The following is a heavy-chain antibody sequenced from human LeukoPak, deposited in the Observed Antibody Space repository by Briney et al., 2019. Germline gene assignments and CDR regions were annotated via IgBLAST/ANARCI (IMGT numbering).Heavy chain of an antibody. D-gene: IGHD6-19*01. CDR1: GYTFTSYD. V-gene: IGHV1-8*01. CDR3: ARGVFETKPGIAVAVFRLDH. CDR2: MNPNSGNT. Sequence: ASVKVSCKASGYTFTSYDINWVRQATGQGLEWMGWMNPNSGNTGYAQKFQGRVTMTRNTSISTAYMELSSLRSEDTAVYYCARGVFETKPGIAVAVFRLDHWGQGTLVTASS. J-gene: IGHJ5*02.